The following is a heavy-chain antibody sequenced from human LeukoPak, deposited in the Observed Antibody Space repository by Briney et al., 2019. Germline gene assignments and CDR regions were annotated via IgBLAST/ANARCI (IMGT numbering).Heavy chain of an antibody. CDR1: GGSISSFY. D-gene: IGHD3-9*01. CDR2: IFRSGNT. V-gene: IGHV4-59*01. CDR3: ARSIFGDPWFDP. Sequence: SETLSLTCTVSGGSISSFYWSWLRQPPGKGLEWIGYIFRSGNTNYNPSLKSRVTMSVDSSKDQFSLKLGSVTAADTAVYYCARSIFGDPWFDPWGQGTLVTVSS. J-gene: IGHJ5*02.